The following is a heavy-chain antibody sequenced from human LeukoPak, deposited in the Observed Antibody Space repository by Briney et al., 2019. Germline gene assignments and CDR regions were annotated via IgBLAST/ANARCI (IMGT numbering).Heavy chain of an antibody. CDR3: ARRGGGNYPYFFDY. J-gene: IGHJ4*02. CDR1: GESFSGHY. D-gene: IGHD2-21*01. Sequence: SETLSLTCAAYGESFSGHYWSWVRQPPGKGLEWIGEIIHSGNTNYNPSLKSRVSISVDTSKNQFSLKMNSVTAADTAVYYCARRGGGNYPYFFDYWGQGTLVTVSS. CDR2: IIHSGNT. V-gene: IGHV4-34*12.